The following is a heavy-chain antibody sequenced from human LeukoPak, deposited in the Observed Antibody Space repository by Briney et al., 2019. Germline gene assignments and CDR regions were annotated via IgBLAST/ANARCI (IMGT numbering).Heavy chain of an antibody. CDR3: ARVVSGTMVRGVLGSHYYMDV. J-gene: IGHJ6*03. CDR1: GGTFSSYA. Sequence: SVKVSCKASGGTFSSYAISWVRQAPGQGLEWMGGIIPIFGTANYAQKFQGRVTITADESTSTAYMELSSLRSEDTAVYYCARVVSGTMVRGVLGSHYYMDVWGKGTTVTISS. V-gene: IGHV1-69*13. CDR2: IIPIFGTA. D-gene: IGHD3-10*01.